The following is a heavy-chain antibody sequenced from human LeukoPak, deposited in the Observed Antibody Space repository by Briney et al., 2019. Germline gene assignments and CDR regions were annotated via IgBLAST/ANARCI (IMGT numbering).Heavy chain of an antibody. Sequence: GGSLRLSCAASGFTFSSHWMTWVRQAPGKGLGWVANIKEDGSEKHSVDSVKGRFTISRDNAKNSLYLQMTSLRGEDTAVYYCARGGQYSPYWGQGTLVTVSS. V-gene: IGHV3-7*04. CDR1: GFTFSSHW. D-gene: IGHD5-18*01. CDR3: ARGGQYSPY. J-gene: IGHJ4*02. CDR2: IKEDGSEK.